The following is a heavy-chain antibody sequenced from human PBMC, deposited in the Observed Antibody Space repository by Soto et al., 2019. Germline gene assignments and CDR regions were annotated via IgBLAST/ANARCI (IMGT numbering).Heavy chain of an antibody. CDR1: GGTFSSYA. D-gene: IGHD3-3*01. CDR3: ARARAERELSYDFWSGSFDY. CDR2: IIPIYDTT. J-gene: IGHJ4*02. V-gene: IGHV1-69*13. Sequence: SVKVSCKASGGTFSSYAISWVRQAPGQGLEWMGGIIPIYDTTNYAQTFQGRVTITADESTNTAFMELSSLRSVDTAVYYCARARAERELSYDFWSGSFDYWGQGSLVTVSS.